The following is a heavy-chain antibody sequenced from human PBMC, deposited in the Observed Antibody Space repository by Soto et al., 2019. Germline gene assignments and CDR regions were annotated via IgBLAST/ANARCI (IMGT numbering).Heavy chain of an antibody. V-gene: IGHV1-18*01. Sequence: ASVKVSCKASGGTFSSYAISWVRQAPGQGLEWMGWISAYNGNTNYAQKLQGRVTMTTDTSTSTAYMELRSLRSDDTAVYYCARVMGGQPDAFDIWGQGTMVTVSS. CDR2: ISAYNGNT. J-gene: IGHJ3*02. D-gene: IGHD1-26*01. CDR1: GGTFSSYA. CDR3: ARVMGGQPDAFDI.